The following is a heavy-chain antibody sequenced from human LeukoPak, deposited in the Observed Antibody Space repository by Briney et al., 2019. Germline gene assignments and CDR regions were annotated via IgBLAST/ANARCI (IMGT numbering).Heavy chain of an antibody. CDR1: GYTFTGYY. J-gene: IGHJ4*02. CDR2: INPNSGGT. CDR3: ARDQRITMVRGVNPPDY. V-gene: IGHV1-2*06. D-gene: IGHD3-10*01. Sequence: PSVKVSCKASGYTFTGYYMHWVRQAPGQGLEWMGRINPNSGGTNYAQKFQGRVTMTRDTSISTAYMELSRLRSDDTAVYYCARDQRITMVRGVNPPDYWGQGTLVTVSS.